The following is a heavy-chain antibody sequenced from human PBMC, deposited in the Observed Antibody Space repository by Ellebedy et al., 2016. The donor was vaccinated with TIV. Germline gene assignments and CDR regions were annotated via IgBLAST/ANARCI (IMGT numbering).Heavy chain of an antibody. CDR1: GGSISSGSYS. D-gene: IGHD1-26*01. CDR2: TYESGTS. CDR3: ARGLGATPRH. J-gene: IGHJ1*01. V-gene: IGHV4-30-2*01. Sequence: SETLSLXXAVSGGSISSGSYSWSWIRQPPGKGLEWVGFTYESGTSYYDPSLKSQVTISVDRSKNQFSLRLTSVTAADTAVYYCARGLGATPRHWGQGTLVTVSS.